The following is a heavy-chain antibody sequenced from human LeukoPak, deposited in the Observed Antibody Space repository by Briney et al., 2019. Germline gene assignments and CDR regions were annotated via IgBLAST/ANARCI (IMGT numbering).Heavy chain of an antibody. D-gene: IGHD3-9*01. CDR2: MYYTGTT. V-gene: IGHV4-59*11. J-gene: IGHJ6*02. Sequence: SETLSLTCTVSGASISSHYWSWIRQPPGKGLEYIGYMYYTGTTNYNPSLKSRVTISVDTSKNQFSLKLSSVTAADTAVYYCARAGITIFFTPYYYGMDVWGQGTTVTVSS. CDR1: GASISSHY. CDR3: ARAGITIFFTPYYYGMDV.